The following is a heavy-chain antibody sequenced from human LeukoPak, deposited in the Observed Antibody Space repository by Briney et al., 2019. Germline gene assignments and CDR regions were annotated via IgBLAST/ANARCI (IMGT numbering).Heavy chain of an antibody. V-gene: IGHV5-51*01. Sequence: GESLKISFKGFGYRFSTYWIGWVRPMPGKGLEWMAIIYPGDSDTRYSPSFQGQVTISADKSISTAYLQWSSLKASDTAMYYCARLSGSTSSRDAFDIWGQGTMVTVSS. CDR2: IYPGDSDT. J-gene: IGHJ3*02. CDR1: GYRFSTYW. D-gene: IGHD2-2*01. CDR3: ARLSGSTSSRDAFDI.